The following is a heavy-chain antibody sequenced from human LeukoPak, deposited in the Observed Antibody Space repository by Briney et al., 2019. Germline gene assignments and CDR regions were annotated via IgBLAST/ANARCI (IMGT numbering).Heavy chain of an antibody. D-gene: IGHD6-13*01. J-gene: IGHJ6*03. CDR2: INPNSGGT. Sequence: ASVKVSCKASGYTFTGYYMHWVRQAPGQGLEWMGRINPNSGGTNYAQKFQGRVTMTRDTSISTAYMELSRLRSDDTAVHYCARLAAASTTYYYYYMDVWGKGTTVTVSS. V-gene: IGHV1-2*06. CDR1: GYTFTGYY. CDR3: ARLAAASTTYYYYYMDV.